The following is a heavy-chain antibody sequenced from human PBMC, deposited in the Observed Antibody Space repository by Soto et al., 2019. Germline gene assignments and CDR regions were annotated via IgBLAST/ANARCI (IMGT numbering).Heavy chain of an antibody. D-gene: IGHD2-15*01. V-gene: IGHV3-30-3*01. J-gene: IGHJ4*02. Sequence: GGSLRLSCAASGFTFSSYAMHWVRQAPGKGLEWVAVISYDGSNKYYADSVKGRFTISRDNSKNTLYLQMNSLRAEDTAVYYCARDIGYWGQGTLVTVSS. CDR1: GFTFSSYA. CDR3: ARDIGY. CDR2: ISYDGSNK.